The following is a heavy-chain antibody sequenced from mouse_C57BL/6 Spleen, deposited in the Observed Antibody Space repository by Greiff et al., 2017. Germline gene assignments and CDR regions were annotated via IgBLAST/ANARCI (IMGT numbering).Heavy chain of an antibody. CDR3: ARAAVVALYYFDY. D-gene: IGHD1-1*01. V-gene: IGHV5-4*03. Sequence: EVMLVESGGGLVKPGGSLKLSCAVSGFTFSSYAMSWVRQTPEKRLEWVATISDGGSYTYYPDNVKGRVTISRDNTKNNLYLQMSHMKSEDTTIYYCARAAVVALYYFDYWSQGTTLTVSS. J-gene: IGHJ2*01. CDR2: ISDGGSYT. CDR1: GFTFSSYA.